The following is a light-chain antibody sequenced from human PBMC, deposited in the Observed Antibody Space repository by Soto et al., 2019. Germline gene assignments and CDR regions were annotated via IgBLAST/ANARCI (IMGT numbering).Light chain of an antibody. CDR2: EGS. CDR1: SSGVGSYNL. Sequence: QSALTQPASVSGSPGQSITISCTGTSSGVGSYNLVSWYQQHPGKAPQLMIYEGSKRPSGFSNRSSGSKSSNTASLTISGLQAEDEADYYSCSYAGSSTFYVVFGGGTKLTVL. V-gene: IGLV2-23*03. J-gene: IGLJ2*01. CDR3: CSYAGSSTFYVV.